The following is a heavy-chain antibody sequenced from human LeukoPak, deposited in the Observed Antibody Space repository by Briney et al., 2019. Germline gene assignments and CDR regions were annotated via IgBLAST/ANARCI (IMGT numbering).Heavy chain of an antibody. V-gene: IGHV4-34*01. D-gene: IGHD6-6*01. CDR2: INHSGGT. J-gene: IGHJ4*02. CDR1: GGSFSGYY. Sequence: SETLSLTCAVYGGSFSGYYWSWIRQPPGKGLEWIGEINHSGGTDYNPSLKSRVTISVDTSKNQFSLKLSSVTAADTAVYYCARGQLVVAYWGQGTLVTVSS. CDR3: ARGQLVVAY.